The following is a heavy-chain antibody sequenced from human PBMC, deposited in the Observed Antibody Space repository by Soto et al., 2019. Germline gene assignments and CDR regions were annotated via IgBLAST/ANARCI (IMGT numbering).Heavy chain of an antibody. V-gene: IGHV5-10-1*01. CDR2: IDPSDSYS. CDR1: GYSFTSYW. J-gene: IGHJ4*02. Sequence: GESLKISCKGSGYSFTSYWISWVRQMPGKGLEWIVRIDPSDSYSNHSPSFQGHVTISADRSISTAYLQWSSLKASDTAMYYCARLFFFGPDSGTYYNYFDYGVQGTLVTVSS. D-gene: IGHD1-26*01. CDR3: ARLFFFGPDSGTYYNYFDY.